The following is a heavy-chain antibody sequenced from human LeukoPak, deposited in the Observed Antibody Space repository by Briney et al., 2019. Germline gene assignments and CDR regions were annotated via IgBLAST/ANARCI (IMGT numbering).Heavy chain of an antibody. CDR2: IYYSGST. J-gene: IGHJ4*02. CDR1: GGSISSSSYY. D-gene: IGHD5-12*01. Sequence: SETLSLTCTVSGGSISSSSYYWGWIRQPPGKGLEWIGSIYYSGSTYYNPSLKSRVTISVDTSKNQFSLKLSSVTAADTAVYYCARPRKWLRLEHFDYWGQGTLVTVSS. CDR3: ARPRKWLRLEHFDY. V-gene: IGHV4-39*01.